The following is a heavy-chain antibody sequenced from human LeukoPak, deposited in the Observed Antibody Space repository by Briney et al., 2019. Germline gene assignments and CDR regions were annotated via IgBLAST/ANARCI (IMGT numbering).Heavy chain of an antibody. V-gene: IGHV3-23*01. CDR3: AKEGAGIEGTGYFDN. D-gene: IGHD1-26*01. CDR2: ISATGDDT. CDR1: GFTFSSYA. Sequence: PGGSLRLSCAASGFTFSSYAMSWVRQAPGKGLEWVSGISATGDDTYYANSVKGRFTISRDNSKNTLPLQMNSLRAEDTGVYYCAKEGAGIEGTGYFDNWGQGTLVTVSS. J-gene: IGHJ4*02.